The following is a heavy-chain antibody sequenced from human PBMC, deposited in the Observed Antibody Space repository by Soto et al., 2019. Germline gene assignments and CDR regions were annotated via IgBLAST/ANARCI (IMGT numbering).Heavy chain of an antibody. CDR2: ISGISIYT. CDR3: AREDIVATIDY. Sequence: GGSLRLSCAASGFAVSSKYMSWIRQAPGKGLEWVSYISGISIYTNYADSVKGRFTISRDNAKNSLYLQMNSLRAEDTAVYYCAREDIVATIDYWGLGTLVTVS. D-gene: IGHD5-12*01. J-gene: IGHJ4*02. V-gene: IGHV3-11*05. CDR1: GFAVSSKY.